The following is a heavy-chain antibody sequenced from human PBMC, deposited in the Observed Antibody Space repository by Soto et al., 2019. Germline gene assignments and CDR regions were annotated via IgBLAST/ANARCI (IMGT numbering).Heavy chain of an antibody. D-gene: IGHD2-15*01. Sequence: NFQGRVTMTTDTSTSTAYMELRSLRSDDTAVYYCARGRTPIDYWGQGTLVTVSS. V-gene: IGHV1-18*01. J-gene: IGHJ4*02. CDR3: ARGRTPIDY.